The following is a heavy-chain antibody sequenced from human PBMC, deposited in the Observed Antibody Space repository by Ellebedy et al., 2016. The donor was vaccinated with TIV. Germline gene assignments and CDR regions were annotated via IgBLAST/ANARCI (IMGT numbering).Heavy chain of an antibody. CDR3: ARVRFSPGWFDP. J-gene: IGHJ5*02. Sequence: SETLSLTCTVSGGSIKNNYWNWIRQPAGKGLEWIGRLYTGGIATYNPSLKSRVTISVDTSKNQVYLKVNSVTAADTGVYHCARVRFSPGWFDPWGQGTLVTVSS. V-gene: IGHV4-4*07. CDR2: LYTGGIA. CDR1: GGSIKNNY.